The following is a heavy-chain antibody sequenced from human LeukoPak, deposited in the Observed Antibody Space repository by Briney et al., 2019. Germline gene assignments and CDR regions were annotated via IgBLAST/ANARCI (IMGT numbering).Heavy chain of an antibody. CDR3: AKTRFLEWLLFDY. J-gene: IGHJ4*02. V-gene: IGHV3-30*02. CDR2: IRYDGSNK. D-gene: IGHD3-3*01. CDR1: GFTFSSYG. Sequence: GGSLRLSCAASGFTFSSYGMHWVRQAPGKGLEWVAFIRYDGSNKYYADSVKGRLTISRDNSKNTLYLQMNSLRAEDTAVYYCAKTRFLEWLLFDYWGQGTLVTVSS.